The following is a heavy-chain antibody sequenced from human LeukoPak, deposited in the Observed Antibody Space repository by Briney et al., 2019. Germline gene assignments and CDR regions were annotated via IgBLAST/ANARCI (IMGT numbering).Heavy chain of an antibody. Sequence: ASVKVSCKASGYTFTSYGISWVRQAPGQGLEWMGWIRAYNGNTNYAQNLQGRVTMTTDTATSTAYMELTSLRSDDTAVYYCARSPAAAVNRGDYWGQGTLVTVSS. CDR3: ARSPAAAVNRGDY. D-gene: IGHD6-13*01. J-gene: IGHJ4*02. CDR2: IRAYNGNT. CDR1: GYTFTSYG. V-gene: IGHV1-18*01.